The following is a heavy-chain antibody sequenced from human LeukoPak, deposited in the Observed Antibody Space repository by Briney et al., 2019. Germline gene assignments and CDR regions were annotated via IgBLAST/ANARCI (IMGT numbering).Heavy chain of an antibody. CDR1: GGSISSYY. V-gene: IGHV4-59*12. Sequence: PSETLSLTCTVSGGSISSYYWSWIRQPPGKGLEWIGYIYHSGSTYYNPSLKSRVTISVDRSKNQFSLKLSSVTAADTAVYYCARNYDSSGYYYHGWFDPWGQGTLVTVSS. D-gene: IGHD3-22*01. J-gene: IGHJ5*02. CDR2: IYHSGST. CDR3: ARNYDSSGYYYHGWFDP.